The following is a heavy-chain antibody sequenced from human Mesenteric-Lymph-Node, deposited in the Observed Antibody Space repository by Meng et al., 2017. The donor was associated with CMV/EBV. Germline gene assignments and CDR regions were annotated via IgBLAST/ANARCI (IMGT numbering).Heavy chain of an antibody. CDR2: IYYSGST. CDR3: ARDLREDYDSSGPRIDY. Sequence: GSLRLSCTVSGVSISSYYWGWIRQPPGKGLEWIGSIYYSGSTYYNPSLKSRVTISVDTSKNQFSLKLSSVTAADTAVYYCARDLREDYDSSGPRIDYWGQGTLVTVSS. V-gene: IGHV4-39*07. D-gene: IGHD3-22*01. J-gene: IGHJ4*02. CDR1: GVSISSYY.